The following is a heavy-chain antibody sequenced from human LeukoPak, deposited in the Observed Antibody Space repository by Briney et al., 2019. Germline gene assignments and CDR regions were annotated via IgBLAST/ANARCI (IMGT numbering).Heavy chain of an antibody. CDR3: ARAPDDYDFWSGPFDY. J-gene: IGHJ4*02. Sequence: ASVKVSCKASGYTFTSYYIHWVRQAPGQGLGWMGVINPSIDTTIYAQKFQGRVTLTRDTSTSTVYMELSSLRSEDTAVYYCARAPDDYDFWSGPFDYWGRGTLVTVSS. D-gene: IGHD3-3*01. CDR2: INPSIDTT. V-gene: IGHV1-46*01. CDR1: GYTFTSYY.